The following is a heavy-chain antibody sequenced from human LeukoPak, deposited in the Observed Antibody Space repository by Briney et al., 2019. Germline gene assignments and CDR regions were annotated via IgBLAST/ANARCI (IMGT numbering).Heavy chain of an antibody. CDR1: GFTFSSYS. J-gene: IGHJ4*02. CDR3: ARDTSSSSFDY. V-gene: IGHV3-48*01. Sequence: GGSLRLSCAASGFTFSSYSMNWVRQAPGKGLEWVSYISSSSSTIYYADSVKGRFTISRDNAKNSLYLQMNSLRAEDTAVYYCARDTSSSSFDYWGRGTLVTVSS. CDR2: ISSSSSTI. D-gene: IGHD6-6*01.